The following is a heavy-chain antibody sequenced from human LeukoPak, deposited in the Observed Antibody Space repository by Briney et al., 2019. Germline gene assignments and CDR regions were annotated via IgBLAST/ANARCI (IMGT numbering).Heavy chain of an antibody. Sequence: SETLSLTCTVSGGSISSSSYYWGWIRQPPGKGLEWIGSIYYTGRTYYNPSLKSRVTISVDTSKSQFSLKVTSVTAADTAVYYCLTVGYSGYDFSETYHMDVWGKGTTVTVSS. D-gene: IGHD5-12*01. J-gene: IGHJ6*03. CDR1: GGSISSSSYY. V-gene: IGHV4-39*07. CDR2: IYYTGRT. CDR3: LTVGYSGYDFSETYHMDV.